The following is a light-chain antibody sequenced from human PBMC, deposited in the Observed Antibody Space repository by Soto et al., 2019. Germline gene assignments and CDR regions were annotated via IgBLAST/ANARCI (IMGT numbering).Light chain of an antibody. CDR1: HNIGTY. CDR3: LQRFTSTYT. V-gene: IGKV1-39*01. J-gene: IGKJ2*01. Sequence: DIQMTQSPSSLSASVGDRVTVSCRTGHNIGTYLNWYQKKPGRGPRLLIYGATTLQVGVPATFAGSGSGPDFTLTIISLEPEDFAPDYGLQRFTSTYTFGQGT. CDR2: GAT.